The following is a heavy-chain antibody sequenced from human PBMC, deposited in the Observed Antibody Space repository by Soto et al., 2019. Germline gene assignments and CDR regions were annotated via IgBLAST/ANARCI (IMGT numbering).Heavy chain of an antibody. CDR1: GGTFSNDA. CDR3: TRDGIGDMSIIGYCDL. V-gene: IGHV1-69*01. Sequence: QVLLVQSGAELKKPGSSVKVSCKTSGGTFSNDAVSWVRQAPGQGLEWMGGIIPLFGPANYAARFRGRVTITADESASTVYLEVTSLTSEDTAMYYCTRDGIGDMSIIGYCDLWGPGTLITVSS. D-gene: IGHD1-20*01. J-gene: IGHJ4*02. CDR2: IIPLFGPA.